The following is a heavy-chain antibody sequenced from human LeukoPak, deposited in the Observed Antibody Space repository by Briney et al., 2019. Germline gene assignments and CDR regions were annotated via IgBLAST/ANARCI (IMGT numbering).Heavy chain of an antibody. CDR2: IIPILGIA. CDR3: ARVGEILDFDY. V-gene: IGHV1-69*02. J-gene: IGHJ4*02. D-gene: IGHD3-16*01. Sequence: ASVKVSCKASGGTFSSYTISWVRQAPGQGLEWMGRIIPILGIANYAQKFQGRVTITADKSTSTAYMELSSLRSEDTAVYYCARVGEILDFDYWGQGTLVTVSS. CDR1: GGTFSSYT.